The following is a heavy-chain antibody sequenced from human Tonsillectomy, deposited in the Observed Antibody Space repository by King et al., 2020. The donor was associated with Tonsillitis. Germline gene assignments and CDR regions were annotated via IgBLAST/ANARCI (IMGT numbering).Heavy chain of an antibody. V-gene: IGHV3-11*06. Sequence: VQLVESGGGLVKPGGSLRLSCAASGFTFSDYYMSWIRQAPGKGLEWGSYIRSSSSYTNYADSVKGRFTISRDNAKNSLYLQMNSLRAEDTAVYYCARSNRTGGYYFDYWGQGTLVTVSS. J-gene: IGHJ4*02. D-gene: IGHD1/OR15-1a*01. CDR2: IRSSSSYT. CDR3: ARSNRTGGYYFDY. CDR1: GFTFSDYY.